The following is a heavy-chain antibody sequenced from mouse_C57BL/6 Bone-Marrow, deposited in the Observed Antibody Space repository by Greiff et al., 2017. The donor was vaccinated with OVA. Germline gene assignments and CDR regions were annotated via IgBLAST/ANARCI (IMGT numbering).Heavy chain of an antibody. CDR3: ARCYDYDGDFDY. J-gene: IGHJ2*01. Sequence: QVQLQQPGAELVKPGASVKLSCKASGYTFTSYWMQWVKQRPGQGLEWIGEIDPSDSYTNCNQKFKGKATLTVDTSSSTAYMQLSSLTSEDSAVYYCARCYDYDGDFDYWGQGTTLTVSS. D-gene: IGHD2-4*01. CDR2: IDPSDSYT. CDR1: GYTFTSYW. V-gene: IGHV1-50*01.